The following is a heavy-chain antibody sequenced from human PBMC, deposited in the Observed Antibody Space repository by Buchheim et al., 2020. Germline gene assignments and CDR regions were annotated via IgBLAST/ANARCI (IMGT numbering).Heavy chain of an antibody. CDR1: GYTFTSYY. CDR2: INPSGGST. V-gene: IGHV1-46*03. Sequence: QVQLVQSGAEVKKPGASVKVSCKASGYTFTSYYMHWVRQAPGQGLEWMGIINPSGGSTSYAQKFQGRVTMTRDTSTSTAYMELSSLRSEDTAVYCCARGDSSAEEDFLGSFDYWGQGTL. D-gene: IGHD6-25*01. CDR3: ARGDSSAEEDFLGSFDY. J-gene: IGHJ4*02.